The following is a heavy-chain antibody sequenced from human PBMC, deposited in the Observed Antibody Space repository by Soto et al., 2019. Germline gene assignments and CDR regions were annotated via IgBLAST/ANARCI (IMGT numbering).Heavy chain of an antibody. D-gene: IGHD4-4*01. V-gene: IGHV3-11*06. CDR3: ARDGNSNYALGYYYYGMDV. CDR2: IGSSSSYT. CDR1: GFTFSDYY. J-gene: IGHJ6*02. Sequence: GGSLRLSCAASGFTFSDYYMSWIRQAPGKGLEWVSYIGSSSSYTSYADSVKGRFTISRDNAKNSLYLQMNSLRAEDTAVYYCARDGNSNYALGYYYYGMDVWGQGTLVTVSS.